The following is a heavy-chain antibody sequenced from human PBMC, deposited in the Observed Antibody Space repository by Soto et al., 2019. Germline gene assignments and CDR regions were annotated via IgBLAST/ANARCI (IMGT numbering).Heavy chain of an antibody. V-gene: IGHV4-31*03. J-gene: IGHJ4*02. CDR3: ARSNSVVEQQLPPLDY. CDR1: GGSISSGGYS. D-gene: IGHD6-13*01. Sequence: QVQLQEWGPGLVKPSQTLSLTCTVSGGSISSGGYSWTWIRQLPGKGLEWIGYIFYSGSTYYNPSLKSRLTRSVDTSNNQFSLKLSSVTAADTAVYYCARSNSVVEQQLPPLDYWGQGTLVTVSS. CDR2: IFYSGST.